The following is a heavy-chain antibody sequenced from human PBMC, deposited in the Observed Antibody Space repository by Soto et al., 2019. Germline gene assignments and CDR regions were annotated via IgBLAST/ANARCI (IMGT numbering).Heavy chain of an antibody. CDR3: ARAKITGLFDY. CDR1: GGSFSGYY. Sequence: QVQLQQWGAGLLKPSETLSLTCAVYGGSFSGYYWTWIRQPPGTGLEWIGEVNHSGSTKYTPSLNGLVTISLDTAKNQFSLQLTSVTAADTAVYYCARAKITGLFDYWGQGTLVTVSS. D-gene: IGHD2-8*02. J-gene: IGHJ4*02. V-gene: IGHV4-34*01. CDR2: VNHSGST.